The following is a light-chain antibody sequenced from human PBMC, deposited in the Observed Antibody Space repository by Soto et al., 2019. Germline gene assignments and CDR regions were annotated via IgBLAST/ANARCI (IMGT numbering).Light chain of an antibody. CDR1: SSDVGAYKY. V-gene: IGLV2-8*01. J-gene: IGLJ3*02. CDR2: EVS. Sequence: QSALTQPPSASGSPGQSVTISCTGTSSDVGAYKYVSWYQQYAGKAPKLMIYEVSKRPSGVPDRFSGSKSGNTASLTVSGLQDEDEADYYGTSYVGSNIWVFGGGTKVTVL. CDR3: TSYVGSNIWV.